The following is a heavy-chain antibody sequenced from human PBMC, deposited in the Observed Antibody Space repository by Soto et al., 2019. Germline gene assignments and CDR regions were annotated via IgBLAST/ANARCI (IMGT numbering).Heavy chain of an antibody. V-gene: IGHV3-21*01. CDR1: GFTFSSYS. CDR3: ARDLHCSSTSCYNWFDP. CDR2: ISSSSSYI. D-gene: IGHD2-2*01. J-gene: IGHJ5*02. Sequence: GGSLRLSCAASGFTFSSYSMNWVRQAPGKGLEWVSSISSSSSYIYYADSVKGRFTISRDNAKNSLYLQMNSLRAEDTAVYYGARDLHCSSTSCYNWFDPWGQGTLVTVS.